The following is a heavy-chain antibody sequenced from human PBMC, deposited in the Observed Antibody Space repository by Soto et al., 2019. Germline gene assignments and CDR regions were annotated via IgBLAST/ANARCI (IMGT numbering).Heavy chain of an antibody. CDR3: AMDTYYYDSSGYTRPDAFDI. CDR1: GGSFSGYY. V-gene: IGHV4-34*01. D-gene: IGHD3-22*01. J-gene: IGHJ3*02. Sequence: SETLSLTCAGYGGSFSGYYWSWIRQPPGKGLEWIGEINHSGSTNYNPSLKSRVTISVDTSKSQFSLKLSSVTAADTAVYYCAMDTYYYDSSGYTRPDAFDIWGQGTMVTVSS. CDR2: INHSGST.